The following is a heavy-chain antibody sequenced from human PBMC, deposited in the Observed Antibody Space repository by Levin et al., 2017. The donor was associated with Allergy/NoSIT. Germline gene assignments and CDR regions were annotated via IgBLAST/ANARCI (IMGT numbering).Heavy chain of an antibody. CDR1: GGSVSSGSYY. CDR3: ASIVPAATEGGYYYYYGMDV. CDR2: IYYSGST. V-gene: IGHV4-61*01. D-gene: IGHD2-2*01. Sequence: SQTLSLTCTVSGGSVSSGSYYWSWIRQPPGKGLEWIGYIYYSGSTNYNPSLKSRVTISVDTSKNQFSLKLSSVTAADTAVYYCASIVPAATEGGYYYYYGMDVWGQGTTVTVSS. J-gene: IGHJ6*02.